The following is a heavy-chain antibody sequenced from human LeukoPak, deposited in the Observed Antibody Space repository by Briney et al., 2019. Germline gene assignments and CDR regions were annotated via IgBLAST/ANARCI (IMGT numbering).Heavy chain of an antibody. CDR1: GFTFSNAW. J-gene: IGHJ5*02. CDR2: IKSKTDGGTT. CDR3: IKGDDSSGYYYDWFDP. V-gene: IGHV3-15*01. D-gene: IGHD3-22*01. Sequence: GGSLRLSCAASGFTFSNAWMSWVRQAPGKGLEWVGRIKSKTDGGTTDYAAPVNGRFTISRDDSKTTLYLQMNSLKTEDTAVYYCIKGDDSSGYYYDWFDPWGQGTLVTVSS.